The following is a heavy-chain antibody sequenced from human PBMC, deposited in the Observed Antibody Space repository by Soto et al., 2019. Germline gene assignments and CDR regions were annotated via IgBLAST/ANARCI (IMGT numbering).Heavy chain of an antibody. CDR1: GASLSVHSYY. CDR2: SYYSLTT. Sequence: PSETLSLTCTVSGASLSVHSYYWNWIRQPPGKGLEWIGSSYYSLTTYFTPSLKSRATISVDTSKNQFSLTLNSVTSADTAVYYCARAQFYSGAGNYNNLMFDPWGQGTQVTVSS. J-gene: IGHJ5*02. V-gene: IGHV4-39*07. D-gene: IGHD2-21*01. CDR3: ARAQFYSGAGNYNNLMFDP.